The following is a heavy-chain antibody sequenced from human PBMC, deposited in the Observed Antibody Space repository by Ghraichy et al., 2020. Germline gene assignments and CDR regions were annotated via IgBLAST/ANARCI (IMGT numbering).Heavy chain of an antibody. CDR3: AREISHCSSTSCYTRFDY. Sequence: GESLNISCAASGFTFSSYWMSWVRQAPGKGLEWVANIKQDGSEKYYVDSVKGRFTISRDNAKNSLYLQMNSLRAEDTAVYYCAREISHCSSTSCYTRFDYWGQGTLVTVSS. CDR2: IKQDGSEK. CDR1: GFTFSSYW. V-gene: IGHV3-7*01. J-gene: IGHJ4*02. D-gene: IGHD2-2*02.